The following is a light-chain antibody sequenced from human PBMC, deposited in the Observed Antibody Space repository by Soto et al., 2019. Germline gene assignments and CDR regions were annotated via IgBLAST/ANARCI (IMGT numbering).Light chain of an antibody. CDR2: DAS. CDR3: QQYDNLLFT. CDR1: QDISNY. Sequence: DIQMTQSPSSLSASVGDRVTITCQASQDISNYLNWYQQKPGKAPKLLIYDASNLEIGVPSRFSGSGSGTDFTFTISSLQPEDIATYYCQQYDNLLFTFGPGTKVDIK. V-gene: IGKV1-33*01. J-gene: IGKJ3*01.